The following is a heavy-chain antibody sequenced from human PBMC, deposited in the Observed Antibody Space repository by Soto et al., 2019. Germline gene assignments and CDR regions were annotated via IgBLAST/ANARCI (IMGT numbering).Heavy chain of an antibody. J-gene: IGHJ4*02. D-gene: IGHD3-10*01. V-gene: IGHV3-15*01. CDR2: IKSKTDGGTT. CDR1: GFTFSNAW. CDR3: TTAYYYGSGSYYLIFDY. Sequence: GGSLRLSCAASGFTFSNAWMSWVRQAPGKGLEWVGRIKSKTDGGTTDYAAPVKGRFTIARDDSKNTLYLQMNSLKTEDTAVYYCTTAYYYGSGSYYLIFDYWGQGTLVTVSS.